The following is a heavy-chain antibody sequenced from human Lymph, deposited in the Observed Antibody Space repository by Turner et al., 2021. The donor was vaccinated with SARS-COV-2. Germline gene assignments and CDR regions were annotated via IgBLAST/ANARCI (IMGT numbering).Heavy chain of an antibody. CDR1: GGTFSSSA. V-gene: IGHV1-69*10. CDR3: ARIAAPGMGGGVHYYYYAMDV. J-gene: IGHJ6*02. D-gene: IGHD6-13*01. CDR2: IIPLLAIA. Sequence: QVQLVQSGAEVKKPGSSVKVSCKASGGTFSSSAISWVRQAPGQGLGWMGGIIPLLAIANYAQKVQGKVTITADKSTSTAYMELSSLRSEDTAVFFCARIAAPGMGGGVHYYYYAMDVWGQGTTVTVSS.